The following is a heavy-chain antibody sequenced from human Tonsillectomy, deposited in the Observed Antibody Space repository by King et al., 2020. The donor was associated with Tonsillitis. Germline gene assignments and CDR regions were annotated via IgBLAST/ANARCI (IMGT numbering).Heavy chain of an antibody. CDR2: INPNSGDT. D-gene: IGHD2/OR15-2a*01. Sequence: QLVQSGAEVKKPGASVKVSCEASRYTFSDYYIHWVRQAPGQGLEWMGWINPNSGDTKYAQKIRGRVTMTRDTSISTAYMELSSLRSDDTAMYYCARDADSPNYYYDSWGQGTLVTVSS. CDR1: RYTFSDYY. V-gene: IGHV1-2*02. CDR3: ARDADSPNYYYDS. J-gene: IGHJ4*02.